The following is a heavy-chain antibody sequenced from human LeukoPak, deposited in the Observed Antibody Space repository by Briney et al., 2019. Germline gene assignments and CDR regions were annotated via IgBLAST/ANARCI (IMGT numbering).Heavy chain of an antibody. CDR1: GYTFTSYY. CDR2: INPSGGST. V-gene: IGHV1-46*01. Sequence: ASVKVSCKASGYTFTSYYMHWVRQAPGQGLEWMGIINPSGGSTSYAQKFQGRVTMTRDMSTSTVYMELSSLRSDDTAVYYCARVQGANIAAAVKGFSAYYYMDVWGKGTTVTVSS. J-gene: IGHJ6*03. D-gene: IGHD6-13*01. CDR3: ARVQGANIAAAVKGFSAYYYMDV.